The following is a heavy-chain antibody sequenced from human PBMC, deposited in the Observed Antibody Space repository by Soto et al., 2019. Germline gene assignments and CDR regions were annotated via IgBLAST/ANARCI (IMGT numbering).Heavy chain of an antibody. V-gene: IGHV1-69*13. D-gene: IGHD3-22*01. J-gene: IGHJ4*02. Sequence: SVKVSCKTSGGTFSTYAIYWVRQAPGQGLEWMGAIIPLFGTADYAQKFQGRVTITADESTSTAYMELSSLRSEDTALYYCARPKYSFSSGYNYFSFWGQGTLVTVSS. CDR1: GGTFSTYA. CDR2: IIPLFGTA. CDR3: ARPKYSFSSGYNYFSF.